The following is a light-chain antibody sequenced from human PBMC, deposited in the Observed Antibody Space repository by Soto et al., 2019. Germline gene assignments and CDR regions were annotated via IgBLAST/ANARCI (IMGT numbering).Light chain of an antibody. Sequence: EIVLTQAPGTLSLSPGERATLSCRASQSVSSSYLAWYQQKPGQAPRLLIYGASSRATGIPDRFSGSGSGTDFTLTISGLEPEDFAVSFCQQYGTSPVSFGGGTKVEI. V-gene: IGKV3-20*01. CDR2: GAS. CDR1: QSVSSSY. CDR3: QQYGTSPVS. J-gene: IGKJ4*01.